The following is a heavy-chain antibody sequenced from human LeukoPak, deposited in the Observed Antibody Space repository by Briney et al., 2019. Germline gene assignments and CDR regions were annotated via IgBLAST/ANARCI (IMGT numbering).Heavy chain of an antibody. V-gene: IGHV4-59*11. CDR3: ATEAPSPRSLDS. Sequence: PSETLSLTCTVSGGSISSHYWTWIRQPPGKGLEWLGFIYYSGRTRHNPSLQSRITISVDTSENNFSLKLTSVTAADTAVYYCATEAPSPRSLDSWGQGTLVTVSS. J-gene: IGHJ4*02. D-gene: IGHD3-10*01. CDR1: GGSISSHY. CDR2: IYYSGRT.